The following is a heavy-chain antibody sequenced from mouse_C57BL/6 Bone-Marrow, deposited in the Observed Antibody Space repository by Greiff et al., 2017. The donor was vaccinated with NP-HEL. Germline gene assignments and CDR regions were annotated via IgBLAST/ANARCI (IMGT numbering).Heavy chain of an antibody. CDR2: ISDGGSYT. V-gene: IGHV5-4*03. CDR3: ARVIYYYGSSYPYYAMDY. Sequence: EVKLMESGGGLVKPGGSLKLSCAASGFTFSSYAMSWVRQTPEKRLEWVATISDGGSYTYYPDNVKGRFTISRANAKNNLYLQMSHLKSEDTAMYYCARVIYYYGSSYPYYAMDYWGQGTSVTVSS. CDR1: GFTFSSYA. D-gene: IGHD1-1*01. J-gene: IGHJ4*01.